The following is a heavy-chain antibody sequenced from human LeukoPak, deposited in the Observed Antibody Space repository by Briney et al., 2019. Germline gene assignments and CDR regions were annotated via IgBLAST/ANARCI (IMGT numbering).Heavy chain of an antibody. J-gene: IGHJ4*02. D-gene: IGHD4-17*01. CDR3: AREWTLTVFDY. CDR1: GFTFSSYG. Sequence: SGRSLRLSCAASGFTFSSYGMHWVRQAPGKGLEWVAFIWYDGSNKYYADSVKGRFTISRDNSKNTLYLQMNSLRAEDTAVYYCAREWTLTVFDYWGQGTLVTVSS. CDR2: IWYDGSNK. V-gene: IGHV3-33*01.